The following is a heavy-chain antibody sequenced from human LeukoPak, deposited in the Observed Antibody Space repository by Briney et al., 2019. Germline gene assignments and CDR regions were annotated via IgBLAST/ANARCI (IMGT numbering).Heavy chain of an antibody. Sequence: SETLSLTCTVSGHSISSDYYWGWIRQPPGKGLEWIASIYLGGSTYYNPSLKSRLTISVDTSKNQFSLKLSSVTAADTAVYYCARDERVTLGGEGYYYGMDVWGQGTTVTVSS. D-gene: IGHD2-21*01. CDR2: IYLGGST. CDR3: ARDERVTLGGEGYYYGMDV. J-gene: IGHJ6*02. CDR1: GHSISSDYY. V-gene: IGHV4-38-2*02.